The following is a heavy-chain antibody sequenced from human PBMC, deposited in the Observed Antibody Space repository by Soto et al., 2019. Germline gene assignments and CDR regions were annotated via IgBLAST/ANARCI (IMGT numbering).Heavy chain of an antibody. J-gene: IGHJ2*01. CDR3: ARGGFVAVAGLVWYFDL. CDR1: GYTFTSYG. D-gene: IGHD6-19*01. CDR2: ISAYNGNT. V-gene: IGHV1-18*04. Sequence: ASVKVSCKASGYTFTSYGISWVRQAPGQGREWMGWISAYNGNTNYAQKIQGRVTMTTDTSTSTAYMELRSLRSDDTAVYYCARGGFVAVAGLVWYFDLWGRGTLVTVSS.